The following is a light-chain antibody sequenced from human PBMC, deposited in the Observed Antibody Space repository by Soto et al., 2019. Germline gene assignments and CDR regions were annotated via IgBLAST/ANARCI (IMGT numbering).Light chain of an antibody. CDR2: AAS. CDR1: QGVSTW. J-gene: IGKJ5*01. CDR3: QQSYNTPIT. Sequence: DIQMTQSPSSVSASVGDGVAITCRASQGVSTWLAWYQQKPGKAPNLLIYAASSLQSGVPSRFSGSGSGTDFTLTINGLQPEDFATYYCQQSYNTPITFGQGTRLEIK. V-gene: IGKV1-12*01.